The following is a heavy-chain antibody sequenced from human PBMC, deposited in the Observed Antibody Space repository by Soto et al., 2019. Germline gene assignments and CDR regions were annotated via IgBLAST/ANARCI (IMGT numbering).Heavy chain of an antibody. CDR3: ARESSGNYYYDY. J-gene: IGHJ4*02. D-gene: IGHD1-26*01. CDR1: GFSVSSNY. Sequence: LRLSCVVSGFSVSSNYMTWVRQTPGKGLEWISVVYSGGSTYYADSVKGRFTISRDNSKNTVSLQMNSLRAEDTAVYYRARESSGNYYYDYWGQGTLVTVSS. CDR2: VYSGGST. V-gene: IGHV3-53*01.